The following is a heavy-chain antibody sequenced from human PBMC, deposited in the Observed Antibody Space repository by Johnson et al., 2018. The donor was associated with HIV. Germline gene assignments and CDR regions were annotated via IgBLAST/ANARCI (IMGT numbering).Heavy chain of an antibody. Sequence: QLVESGGGLAKPAWSPRLSCAASQFTFSRYYMNCVRQAPGNGLELVGTVNPNGGSTYLIDSGKDRFTISRDNAKNSLCLQMNSLRAEDTAVYYCTRDTGGSEFWGQGTVVTVSS. D-gene: IGHD6-19*01. J-gene: IGHJ3*01. CDR3: TRDTGGSEF. CDR2: NPNGGST. V-gene: IGHV3-25*05. CDR1: QFTFSRYY.